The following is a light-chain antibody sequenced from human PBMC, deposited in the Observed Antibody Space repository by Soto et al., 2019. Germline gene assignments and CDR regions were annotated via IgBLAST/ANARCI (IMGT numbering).Light chain of an antibody. CDR3: QKYNSWPCT. CDR2: SAS. Sequence: DIQMTQSPSSLSASVGDRVTITCRASQNIGYSLTWYQQKPGQVPKLIIYSASSRATGAPARFSGSGSGTDFTLTIFNLQPEDFAIYYCQKYNSWPCTFGHGTKVEIK. J-gene: IGKJ3*01. V-gene: IGKV1-27*01. CDR1: QNIGYS.